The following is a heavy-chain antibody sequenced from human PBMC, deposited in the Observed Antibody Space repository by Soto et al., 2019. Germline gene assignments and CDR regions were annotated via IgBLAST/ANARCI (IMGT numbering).Heavy chain of an antibody. CDR1: GGSVSSGSYY. J-gene: IGHJ4*02. CDR2: IYYSGST. V-gene: IGHV4-61*01. CDR3: ARGGPSYYDSSGYTYYFDY. Sequence: SDTLSLTCTVSGGSVSSGSYYWSWIRQPPGKGLEWIGYIYYSGSTNYNPSLKSRVTISVNTSKNQFSLKLSSVTAADTAVYYCARGGPSYYDSSGYTYYFDYWGQGTLVTVSS. D-gene: IGHD3-22*01.